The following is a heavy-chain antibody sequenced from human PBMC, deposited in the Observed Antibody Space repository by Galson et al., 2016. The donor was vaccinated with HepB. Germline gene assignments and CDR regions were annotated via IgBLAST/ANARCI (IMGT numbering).Heavy chain of an antibody. Sequence: SETLSLTCAVSGGAISSYYWSWIRQPPGKGLEWTGYIFYSGSTNYNPSLKSRVTISVDTSKNQFSLKLRSVTAADTGVYYCARSSGLVYWGQGILVTVSS. CDR3: ARSSGLVY. V-gene: IGHV4-59*01. J-gene: IGHJ4*02. D-gene: IGHD3-22*01. CDR1: GGAISSYY. CDR2: IFYSGST.